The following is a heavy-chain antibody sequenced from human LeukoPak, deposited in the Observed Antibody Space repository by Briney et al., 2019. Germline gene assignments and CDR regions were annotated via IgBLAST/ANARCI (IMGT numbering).Heavy chain of an antibody. CDR1: GGSFSGYY. V-gene: IGHV4-34*01. J-gene: IGHJ4*02. CDR2: INHSGST. CDR3: ARVRATVRKRVFDY. Sequence: PSETLSLTCAVYGGSFSGYYWSWIRQPLGKGLEWIGEINHSGSTNYNPSLKSRVTISVDTSKNQFSLKLSSVTAADTAVYYCARVRATVRKRVFDYWGQGTLVTVSS. D-gene: IGHD4-17*01.